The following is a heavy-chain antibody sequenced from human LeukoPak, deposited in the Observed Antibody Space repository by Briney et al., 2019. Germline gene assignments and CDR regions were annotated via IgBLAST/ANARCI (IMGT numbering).Heavy chain of an antibody. V-gene: IGHV3-30*03. Sequence: GGSLRLSCAASGFTFSSYGMHWVRQAPGKGLEWVAVISYDGSNKYYADSVKGRFTISRDNSKNTLYLQMNSLRAEDTAVYYCARETCSGGSCYPSWGQGTLVTVSS. J-gene: IGHJ5*02. D-gene: IGHD2-15*01. CDR3: ARETCSGGSCYPS. CDR2: ISYDGSNK. CDR1: GFTFSSYG.